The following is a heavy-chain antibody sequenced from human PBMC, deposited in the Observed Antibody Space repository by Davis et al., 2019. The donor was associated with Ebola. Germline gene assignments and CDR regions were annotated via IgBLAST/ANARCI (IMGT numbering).Heavy chain of an antibody. CDR1: GYTFTGYY. CDR2: IIPIFGTA. D-gene: IGHD1-26*01. CDR3: ARAGYSGSYYSDY. V-gene: IGHV1-46*01. J-gene: IGHJ4*02. Sequence: ASVKVSCKASGYTFTGYYMHWVRQAPGQGLEWMGGIIPIFGTANYAQKFQGRVTMTRDTSTSTVYMELSSLRSEDTAVYYCARAGYSGSYYSDYWGQGTLVTVSS.